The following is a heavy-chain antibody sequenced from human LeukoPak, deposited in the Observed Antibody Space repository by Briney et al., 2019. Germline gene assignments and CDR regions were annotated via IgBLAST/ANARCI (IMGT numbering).Heavy chain of an antibody. CDR3: ASHWQWEKYYFDY. D-gene: IGHD1-26*01. CDR1: GGTFSSYA. CDR2: IIPIFGTA. J-gene: IGHJ4*02. V-gene: IGHV1-69*05. Sequence: SVKVSCKASGGTFSSYAISWVRQTPGQGLEWMGRIIPIFGTANYAQKFQGRVTITTDESTSTAYMELSSLRSEDTAVYYCASHWQWEKYYFDYWGQGTLVTVSS.